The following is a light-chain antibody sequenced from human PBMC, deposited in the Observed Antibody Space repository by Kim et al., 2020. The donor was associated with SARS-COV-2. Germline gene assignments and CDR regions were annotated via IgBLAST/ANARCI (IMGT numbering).Light chain of an antibody. CDR3: QQLNSYPFT. V-gene: IGKV1-9*01. CDR1: QGISSY. Sequence: ASVGDRVTITCRASQGISSYLAWYQQKPGKAPKLLIYAASTLQSGVPPRFSGSGSGTEFTLTISSLQPEDFATYYCQQLNSYPFTFGGGTKVDIK. CDR2: AAS. J-gene: IGKJ4*01.